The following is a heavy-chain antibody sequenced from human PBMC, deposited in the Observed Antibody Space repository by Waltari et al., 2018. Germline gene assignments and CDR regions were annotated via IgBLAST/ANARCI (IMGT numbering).Heavy chain of an antibody. CDR3: ARGPSPHFDY. V-gene: IGHV4-34*01. Sequence: QVQLQPWGAGLLKPSETLSLTCAVYGGSFSGYYWSWIRQPPGKGLEWIGEINHSGSTNYNPSLKSRVTISVDTSKNQFSLKLSSVTAADTAVYYCARGPSPHFDYWGQGTLVTVSS. CDR2: INHSGST. J-gene: IGHJ4*02. CDR1: GGSFSGYY.